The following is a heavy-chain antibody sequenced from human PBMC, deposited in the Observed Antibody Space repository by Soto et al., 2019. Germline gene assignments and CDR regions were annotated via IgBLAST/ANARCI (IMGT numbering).Heavy chain of an antibody. CDR3: ARDLYCTNGVCFDWFDP. Sequence: ASVKVSCKASGYTFTSYGISWVRQAPGQGLEWMGWISAYNGNTNYAQKLQGRVTMTTDASTSTAYMELRSLRSDDTAVYYCARDLYCTNGVCFDWFDPWGQGTLVTVSS. CDR2: ISAYNGNT. V-gene: IGHV1-18*01. J-gene: IGHJ5*02. CDR1: GYTFTSYG. D-gene: IGHD2-8*01.